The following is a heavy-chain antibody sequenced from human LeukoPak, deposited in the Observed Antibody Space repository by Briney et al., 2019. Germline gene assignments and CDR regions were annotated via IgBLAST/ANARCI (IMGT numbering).Heavy chain of an antibody. V-gene: IGHV3-30*04. Sequence: GGSLRLSCAASGFTFSSYAMHWVRQAPGKGLEWVAVISYDGSNYADSVKGRFTISRDNSKNTLYLQMNSLRDEDTAIYYCARDAHSSGSYLDYWGQGTLVTVSS. CDR2: ISYDGS. CDR1: GFTFSSYA. D-gene: IGHD1-26*01. J-gene: IGHJ4*02. CDR3: ARDAHSSGSYLDY.